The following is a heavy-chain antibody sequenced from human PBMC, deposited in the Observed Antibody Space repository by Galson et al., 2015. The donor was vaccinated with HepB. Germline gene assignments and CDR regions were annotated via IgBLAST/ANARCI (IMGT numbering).Heavy chain of an antibody. Sequence: CAISGDSVSSNSAAWNWIRQSPSRGLEWLRRTYYRSKWYNDYAVSVKSRITINPDTSKDQFSLQLNSVTPEDTAVYYCARGGRSSSSFGYWGQGTLVTVSS. V-gene: IGHV6-1*01. D-gene: IGHD6-13*01. CDR1: GDSVSSNSAA. CDR3: ARGGRSSSSFGY. CDR2: TYYRSKWYN. J-gene: IGHJ4*02.